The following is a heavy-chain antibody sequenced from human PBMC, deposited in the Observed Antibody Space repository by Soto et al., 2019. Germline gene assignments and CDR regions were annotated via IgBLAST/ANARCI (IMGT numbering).Heavy chain of an antibody. Sequence: EVQILESGGGLVQPGGSLRLSCAASGFTFSSSAMNWVRQAPGKGLEWVSVISGSDGRTYYADSVKGRFTISRDNSKKAHYLDMNSLRAEDTAVYYCAKSLNINWKNWFDPWGQGTLVTVSS. V-gene: IGHV3-23*01. J-gene: IGHJ5*02. CDR2: ISGSDGRT. CDR3: AKSLNINWKNWFDP. D-gene: IGHD1-1*01. CDR1: GFTFSSSA.